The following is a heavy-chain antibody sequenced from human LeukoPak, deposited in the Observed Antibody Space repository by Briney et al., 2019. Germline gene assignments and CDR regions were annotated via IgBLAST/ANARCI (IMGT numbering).Heavy chain of an antibody. CDR3: ARPRVPAAISYNWFDP. CDR1: GYTFTSYD. V-gene: IGHV1-8*01. CDR2: MNPNSGNT. D-gene: IGHD2-2*01. J-gene: IGHJ5*02. Sequence: ASVKVSCKASGYTFTSYDINWVRQATRQGLEWMGWMNPNSGNTGYAQKFQGRVTMTRNTSISTAYMELSSLRSEDTAVYYCARPRVPAAISYNWFDPWGQGTLVTVSS.